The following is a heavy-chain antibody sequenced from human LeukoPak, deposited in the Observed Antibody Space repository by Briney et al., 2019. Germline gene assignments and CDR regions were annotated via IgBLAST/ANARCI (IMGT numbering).Heavy chain of an antibody. CDR1: GFTFSDYW. CDR3: VCRVVLSVGYHYGLGV. V-gene: IGHV3-7*02. J-gene: IGHJ6*01. D-gene: IGHD2-21*01. Sequence: GGSLRLSCVASGFTFSDYWMSWVRQAPGKGLEWVSDIKEDGSEKYYVDSVKGRFTISRDNAKNSLYLQMNSLRVEDTAVYYCVCRVVLSVGYHYGLGVWGQGTTVTVSS. CDR2: IKEDGSEK.